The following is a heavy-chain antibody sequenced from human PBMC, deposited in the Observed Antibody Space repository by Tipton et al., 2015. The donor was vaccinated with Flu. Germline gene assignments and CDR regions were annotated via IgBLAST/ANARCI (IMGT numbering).Heavy chain of an antibody. D-gene: IGHD2-2*01. V-gene: IGHV4-61*02. CDR1: GASIKSGNYY. CDR2: ISTSGIT. CDR3: VRGLGYCTRTSCYASGPLEY. J-gene: IGHJ4*02. Sequence: TLSLTCSVSGASIKSGNYYWTWIRQPAGKELEYMGRISTSGITYYSPSLQSRVMISLDASKNQISLQLTSVTAADTAVYYCVRGLGYCTRTSCYASGPLEYWGQGTLVNVSS.